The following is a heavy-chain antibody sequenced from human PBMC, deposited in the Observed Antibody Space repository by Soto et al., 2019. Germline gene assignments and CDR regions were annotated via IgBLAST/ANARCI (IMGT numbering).Heavy chain of an antibody. CDR3: AITPTHTAGPRGWFDP. Sequence: PGGSLRLSCAASGFTFSSYSMNWVRQAPGKGLEWVSSISSSSSYIYYADSVKGRFTISRDNAKNSLYLQMNSLRAEDTAVYYCAITPTHTAGPRGWFDPWGQGTLATVSS. V-gene: IGHV3-21*01. CDR1: GFTFSSYS. D-gene: IGHD2-21*02. CDR2: ISSSSSYI. J-gene: IGHJ5*02.